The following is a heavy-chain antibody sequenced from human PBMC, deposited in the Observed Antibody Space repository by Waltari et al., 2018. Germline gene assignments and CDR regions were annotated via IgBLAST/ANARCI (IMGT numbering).Heavy chain of an antibody. CDR1: GYTFTGYY. D-gene: IGHD3-10*01. J-gene: IGHJ4*02. Sequence: QVQLVQSGAEVKKPGASVKVSCKASGYTFTGYYLHWVRQAPGQGLEWMGRINPNSGGTNYAQKFQGRVTMTRDTSISTAYMELSRLRSDDTAVYYCARGFRDYYGSGSYYLFDYWGQGTLVTVSS. CDR2: INPNSGGT. V-gene: IGHV1-2*06. CDR3: ARGFRDYYGSGSYYLFDY.